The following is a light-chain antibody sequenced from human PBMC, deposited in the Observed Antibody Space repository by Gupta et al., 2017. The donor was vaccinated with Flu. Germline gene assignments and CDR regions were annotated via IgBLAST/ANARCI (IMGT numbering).Light chain of an antibody. CDR2: KAS. Sequence: DIQMTQSPSTLSASIGDRVTITCRASQNINSWLAWYQQKPGKAPDLLIYKASSLESGVPSRFSGTGSGTEFTLTISGLQPHDSATYYCQQYSTYLHSFGQGTKLEIK. CDR1: QNINSW. CDR3: QQYSTYLHS. V-gene: IGKV1-5*03. J-gene: IGKJ2*01.